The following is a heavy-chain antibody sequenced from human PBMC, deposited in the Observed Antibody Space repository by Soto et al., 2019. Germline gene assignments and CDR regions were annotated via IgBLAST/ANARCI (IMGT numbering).Heavy chain of an antibody. V-gene: IGHV5-51*01. J-gene: IGHJ6*02. D-gene: IGHD6-19*01. CDR2: IYPGDSDT. Sequence: PGESLKISCKGSGYSFTSYWIGWVRQMPGKGLEWMGIIYPGDSDTRYSPSFQGQVTISADKSISTAYLQWSSLKASDTAMYYCARRDSSGWSHYYYYYGMDVWGQGTTVTVSS. CDR3: ARRDSSGWSHYYYYYGMDV. CDR1: GYSFTSYW.